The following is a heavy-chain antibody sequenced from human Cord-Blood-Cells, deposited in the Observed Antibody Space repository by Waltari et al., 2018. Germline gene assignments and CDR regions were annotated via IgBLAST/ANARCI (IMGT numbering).Heavy chain of an antibody. CDR3: ARLGAGDRYYFDY. J-gene: IGHJ4*02. Sequence: QLQLQESGPGLVKPSETLSLTCTVSGGSISSSSYYWGWIRQPPGKGLEWIGSIYYSGSTYYNPSLKSRVTISVDTSENQFSLKLSSVTAADTAVYYCARLGAGDRYYFDYWGQGTLVTVSS. V-gene: IGHV4-39*01. CDR2: IYYSGST. CDR1: GGSISSSSYY. D-gene: IGHD3-10*01.